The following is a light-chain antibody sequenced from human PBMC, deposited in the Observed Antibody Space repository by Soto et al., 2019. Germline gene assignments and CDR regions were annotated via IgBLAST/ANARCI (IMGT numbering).Light chain of an antibody. Sequence: EIVLTQSPVTLSLSPGERATLSCRASQSLSSSYFAWYQHKPGQGPRLLIYGAFTRATGIPDRFSGSGSGTDFTLTLSRLEPEDFAVYYCQQHETLLTVGQGTKVDSK. CDR2: GAF. CDR1: QSLSSSY. CDR3: QQHETLLT. J-gene: IGKJ1*01. V-gene: IGKV3-20*01.